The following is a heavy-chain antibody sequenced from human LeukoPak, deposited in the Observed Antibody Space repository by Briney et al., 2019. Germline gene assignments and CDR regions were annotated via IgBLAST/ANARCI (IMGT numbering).Heavy chain of an antibody. D-gene: IGHD3-9*01. CDR2: IYYSGST. Sequence: SETLSLTCTVSGGSISSYYWSWIRQPPGKGLEWIGYIYYSGSTNYNPSLKSRVTISVDTSKNQFSLKLSSVTAADTAVYYCASEHYDILTGSRFDYWGQGTLVTVSS. CDR1: GGSISSYY. J-gene: IGHJ4*02. V-gene: IGHV4-59*08. CDR3: ASEHYDILTGSRFDY.